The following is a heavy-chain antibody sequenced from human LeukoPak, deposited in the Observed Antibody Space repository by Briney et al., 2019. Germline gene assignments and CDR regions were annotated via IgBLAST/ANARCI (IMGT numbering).Heavy chain of an antibody. Sequence: PSETLSLTCTVSGGSISSSSYYWGWIRQPPGKGLECIGSIYYSGSTYYNPSLKSRVTISVDTSKNQFSLKPSSVTAADTAVYYCARAYDSRGYSVGFDYWGQGNLVTVSS. CDR1: GGSISSSSYY. CDR2: IYYSGST. D-gene: IGHD3-22*01. CDR3: ARAYDSRGYSVGFDY. V-gene: IGHV4-39*07. J-gene: IGHJ4*02.